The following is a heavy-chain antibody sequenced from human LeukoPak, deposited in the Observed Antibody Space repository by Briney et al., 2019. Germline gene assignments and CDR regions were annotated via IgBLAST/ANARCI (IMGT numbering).Heavy chain of an antibody. D-gene: IGHD5-12*01. CDR2: MNPNSGNT. CDR3: ATSVAGYHYDY. V-gene: IGHV1-8*03. CDR1: GYTFTSYD. Sequence: GASVKVSCKAFGYTFTSYDINWVRQATGQGLEWMGWMNPNSGNTGYAQKFQGRVTITRNTSISTAYMELSSLRSEDTAVYYRATSVAGYHYDYWGQGTLVTVSS. J-gene: IGHJ4*02.